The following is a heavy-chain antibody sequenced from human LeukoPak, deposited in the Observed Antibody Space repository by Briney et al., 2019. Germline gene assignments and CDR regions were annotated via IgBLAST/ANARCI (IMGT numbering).Heavy chain of an antibody. CDR1: GYTFTGYY. D-gene: IGHD2-2*02. Sequence: ASVKVSCKASGYTFTGYYMHWVRQAPGQGLEWMGWINPNSGGTNYAQKFQGRVTMTRDTSISTAYMELSRLRSDDTAVYYCARDRGEVPAAIRSEFDYWGQGTLVTVSS. CDR3: ARDRGEVPAAIRSEFDY. V-gene: IGHV1-2*02. J-gene: IGHJ4*02. CDR2: INPNSGGT.